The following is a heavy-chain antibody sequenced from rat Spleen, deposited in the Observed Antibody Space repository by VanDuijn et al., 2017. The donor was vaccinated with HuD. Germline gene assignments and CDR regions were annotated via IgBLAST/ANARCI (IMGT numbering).Heavy chain of an antibody. CDR3: ARLGIGTTKPFFDY. V-gene: IGHV5-7*01. Sequence: EVQLVESGGGLVQPGRSLKLSCAASGFTFSDYNMAWVRQAPKKGLEWVATIIYDGSTTYYRDSVKGRFTISRNNAKNTQYLQMDSLRSEDTATYYCARLGIGTTKPFFDYWGQGVMVTVSS. CDR2: IIYDGSTT. J-gene: IGHJ2*01. CDR1: GFTFSDYN. D-gene: IGHD1-5*01.